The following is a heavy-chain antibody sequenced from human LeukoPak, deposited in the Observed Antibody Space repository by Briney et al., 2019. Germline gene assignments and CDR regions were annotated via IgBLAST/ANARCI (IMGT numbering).Heavy chain of an antibody. J-gene: IGHJ6*02. CDR1: GFTVSSNY. Sequence: GGSLRLSCAASGFTVSSNYMSWVRQAPGKGLEWVSAIYSGGSTYYADSVKGRFTISRDNSKNTLYLQMNSLRAEDTAVYYCARGATVTSYYYYYGMDVWGQGTTVTVSS. D-gene: IGHD4-17*01. CDR3: ARGATVTSYYYYYGMDV. CDR2: IYSGGST. V-gene: IGHV3-66*01.